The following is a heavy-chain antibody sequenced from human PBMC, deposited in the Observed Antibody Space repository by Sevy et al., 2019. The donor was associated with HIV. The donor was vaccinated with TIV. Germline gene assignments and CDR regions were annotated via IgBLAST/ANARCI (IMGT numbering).Heavy chain of an antibody. D-gene: IGHD6-19*01. CDR2: IRSKANTYAT. Sequence: GGSLRLSCAASGFTFSGSTMHWVRQASGKGLECVGRIRSKANTYATAYAASVKGRFSISRDDSKNTAYLQMNSLKTEDTAEYYCSRQVVAVAGDYFDYWGQGTLVTVSS. CDR3: SRQVVAVAGDYFDY. V-gene: IGHV3-73*01. J-gene: IGHJ4*02. CDR1: GFTFSGST.